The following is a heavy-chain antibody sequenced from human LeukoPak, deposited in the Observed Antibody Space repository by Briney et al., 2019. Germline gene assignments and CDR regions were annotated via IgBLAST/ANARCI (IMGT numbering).Heavy chain of an antibody. CDR1: GYTFSSYW. D-gene: IGHD6-6*01. J-gene: IGHJ4*02. CDR2: VYPGDSDI. Sequence: GESLKISCKISGYTFSSYWIGWVRQIPGKGLEWMGSVYPGDSDIRYSPSFQGQVTISADKAISTAYLQWSSLKASDTAMYYCAKLTIAARPTDYWGQGTLVTVSS. CDR3: AKLTIAARPTDY. V-gene: IGHV5-51*01.